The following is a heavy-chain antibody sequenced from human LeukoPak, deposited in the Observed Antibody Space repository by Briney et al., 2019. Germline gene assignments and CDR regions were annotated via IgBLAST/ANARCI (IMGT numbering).Heavy chain of an antibody. CDR3: ARGPLMITFGGVKWNWCDP. Sequence: PSETLSLTCAVYGGSFSGYYWSWIRQPPGKGLEWIGEINHSGGTNYNPSLKSRVTISVDTSKNQFSLKLSSVTAADTAVYYCARGPLMITFGGVKWNWCDPWGQGTLVTVSS. D-gene: IGHD3-16*01. CDR1: GGSFSGYY. J-gene: IGHJ5*02. CDR2: INHSGGT. V-gene: IGHV4-34*01.